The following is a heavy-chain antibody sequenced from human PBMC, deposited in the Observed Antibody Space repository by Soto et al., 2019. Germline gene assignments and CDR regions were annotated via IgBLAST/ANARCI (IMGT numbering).Heavy chain of an antibody. J-gene: IGHJ6*02. CDR1: GYTFTTYF. V-gene: IGHV1-46*03. CDR2: INPSDGST. CDR3: ASRFAGGSHYYYGMDV. D-gene: IGHD1-26*01. Sequence: QVQLVQSGAEVKKPGASVKVSCKASGYTFTTYFLHWVRQAPGQGLEWTGIINPSDGSTSYAQKFQGRVTMTRDTSTSTIYMELSSLTFEDTAVYYCASRFAGGSHYYYGMDVWGQGTTVTVSS.